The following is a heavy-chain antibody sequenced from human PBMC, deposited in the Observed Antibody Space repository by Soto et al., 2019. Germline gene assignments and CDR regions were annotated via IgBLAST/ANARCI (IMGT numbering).Heavy chain of an antibody. CDR3: ARVRISTDYYYDSREYYFDY. V-gene: IGHV4-4*07. Sequence: SETLSLTCTVSGGSISSYYWSWIRQPAGKGLEWIGRIYTSGSTNYNPSLKSRVTMSVDTSKNQFSLKLSSVTAADTAVYYCARVRISTDYYYDSREYYFDYWGQGTLVTVAS. CDR2: IYTSGST. CDR1: GGSISSYY. J-gene: IGHJ4*02. D-gene: IGHD3-22*01.